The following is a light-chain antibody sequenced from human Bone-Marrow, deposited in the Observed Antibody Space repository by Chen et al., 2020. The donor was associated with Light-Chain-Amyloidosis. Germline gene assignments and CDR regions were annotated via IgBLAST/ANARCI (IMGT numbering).Light chain of an antibody. CDR2: SDH. J-gene: IGLJ3*02. CDR3: ATWDDSLNWV. Sequence: QSVLTQPPSASGTLGQRVTISCSGSSSNIRTNAVLWYQHLPGTAPKLLIYSDHQRPSGVPDRFSASQSGTSASLGIFGLQSEDAADYYCATWDDSLNWVFGGGTKLTVL. CDR1: SSNIRTNA. V-gene: IGLV1-44*01.